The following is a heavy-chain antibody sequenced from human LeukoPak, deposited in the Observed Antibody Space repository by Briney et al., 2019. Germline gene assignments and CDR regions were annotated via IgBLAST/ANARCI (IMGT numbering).Heavy chain of an antibody. J-gene: IGHJ4*02. Sequence: ASVEVSCKTSGYSFTDYYMHWVRQAPGQGLEWMGIINPSGGSTSYAQKFQGRVTMTRDMSTSTVYMELSSLRSEDTAVYYCAREGVAGFDYWGQGTLVTVSS. D-gene: IGHD3-10*01. V-gene: IGHV1-46*01. CDR1: GYSFTDYY. CDR3: AREGVAGFDY. CDR2: INPSGGST.